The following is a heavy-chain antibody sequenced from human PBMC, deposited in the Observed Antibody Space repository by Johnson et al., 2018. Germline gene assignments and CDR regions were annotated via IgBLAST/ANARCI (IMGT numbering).Heavy chain of an antibody. CDR3: ARGSGSSAYYFDAFDI. CDR2: IHYSGNT. V-gene: IGHV4-59*01. Sequence: QVQLQESGPGLVKPSETLSLTCNVSGGSISSSFWSWIRQPPGKGLEWITYIHYSGNTNYNPSLKSRVTILLDTSKNQFSLKLSSVTAADTAVYYCARGSGSSAYYFDAFDIWGQGTMVTVSS. CDR1: GGSISSSF. J-gene: IGHJ3*02. D-gene: IGHD3-22*01.